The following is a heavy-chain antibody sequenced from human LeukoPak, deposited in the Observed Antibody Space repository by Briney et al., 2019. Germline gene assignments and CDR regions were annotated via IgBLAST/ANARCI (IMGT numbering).Heavy chain of an antibody. CDR2: IRGKANSHAT. V-gene: IGHV3-73*01. D-gene: IGHD5-18*01. Sequence: QTGGSLRLSCAASGFTFSNAWMSWVRQAPGKGLEWVGRIRGKANSHATGYAESVKGRFSISRDDSKNTAYLQMNSLKTEDTAVYYCTRPGYNYGYDYWGQGTQVTVSS. CDR1: GFTFSNAW. CDR3: TRPGYNYGYDY. J-gene: IGHJ4*02.